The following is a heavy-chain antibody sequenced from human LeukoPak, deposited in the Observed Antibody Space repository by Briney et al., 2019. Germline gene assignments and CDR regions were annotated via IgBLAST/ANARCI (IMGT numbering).Heavy chain of an antibody. CDR3: ARRDTGSYSRY. CDR1: GDSISSYY. Sequence: SETLSLTCTVSGDSISSYYWGWIRQPPGKGLEWIGTIYYSGSTSYNPSLKSRVTISIDTSKNQLSLKLSSVTAADTAVYYCARRDTGSYSRYWGQGTLVTVSS. J-gene: IGHJ4*02. V-gene: IGHV4-39*01. D-gene: IGHD1-26*01. CDR2: IYYSGST.